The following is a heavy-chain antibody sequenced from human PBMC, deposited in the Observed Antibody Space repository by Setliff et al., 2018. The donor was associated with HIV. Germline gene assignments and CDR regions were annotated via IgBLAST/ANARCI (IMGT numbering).Heavy chain of an antibody. J-gene: IGHJ4*02. CDR1: GDSITRGNYY. Sequence: SETLSLTCTVSGDSITRGNYYWSWIRLPAGKGLEWIGQIHTTGSTNYNPSLKSRVTISVDTSKNQFSLKLSSVTAADTAVYYCARPVEMANREFDYWGQGTLVTVSS. V-gene: IGHV4-61*09. CDR3: ARPVEMANREFDY. CDR2: IHTTGST. D-gene: IGHD1-26*01.